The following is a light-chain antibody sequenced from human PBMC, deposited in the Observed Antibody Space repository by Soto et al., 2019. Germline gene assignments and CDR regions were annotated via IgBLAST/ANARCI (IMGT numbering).Light chain of an antibody. CDR3: SSYTRSSTRV. CDR2: EGI. J-gene: IGLJ2*01. Sequence: QSVLTQPASVSGSPGQSITISCTGTSSTVGGFNVVSWYQQHPGKAPKVIIYEGIKRPSGVSNRFSGSKSGNTASLTISGLQAEDESDYYCSSYTRSSTRVFGGGTKVTVL. V-gene: IGLV2-14*02. CDR1: SSTVGGFNV.